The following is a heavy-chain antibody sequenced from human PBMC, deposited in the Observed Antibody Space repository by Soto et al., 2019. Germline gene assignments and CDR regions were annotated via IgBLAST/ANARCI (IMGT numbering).Heavy chain of an antibody. CDR2: ISGSGSPT. D-gene: IGHD5-18*01. J-gene: IGHJ4*02. V-gene: IGHV3-23*01. CDR1: GFTFSSYA. CDR3: AKDGLGAYSYGSYYFDY. Sequence: GGSLRLSCAASGFTFSSYAMTWVRQAPGRGLEWVSAISGSGSPTYYADSVKGRFTISRDNSKNTLYLQMNSLRAEDTAVYYCAKDGLGAYSYGSYYFDYWGQGTLVTVSS.